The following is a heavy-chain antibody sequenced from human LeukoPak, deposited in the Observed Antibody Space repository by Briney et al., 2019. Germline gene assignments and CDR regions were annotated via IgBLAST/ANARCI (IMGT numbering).Heavy chain of an antibody. Sequence: PGGSLRLSCEASGFSFTSYEMNWVRQSPGKGLEWVSSISSSGNSVEYTDSVRGRFTISRDNAKNSLYLQMNSLRAEDTAVYYCAELGITMIGGVWGKGTTVTISS. CDR3: AELGITMIGGV. CDR1: GFSFTSYE. J-gene: IGHJ6*04. CDR2: ISSSGNSV. D-gene: IGHD3-10*02. V-gene: IGHV3-48*03.